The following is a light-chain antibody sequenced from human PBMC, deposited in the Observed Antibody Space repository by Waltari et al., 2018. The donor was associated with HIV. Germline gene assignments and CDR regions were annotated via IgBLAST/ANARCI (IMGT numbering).Light chain of an antibody. J-gene: IGKJ2*01. V-gene: IGKV3-20*01. CDR3: QHYAISPPMYT. Sequence: DIVLTQSPGTLSLSPGERATLPCRARQSVDTTYLAWYQQKPGQAPRQLIYGVSSSSTGIPDRFSGSGSETDFALTISRLEPEDLAVYYCQHYAISPPMYTFGQGTKLEIK. CDR1: QSVDTTY. CDR2: GVS.